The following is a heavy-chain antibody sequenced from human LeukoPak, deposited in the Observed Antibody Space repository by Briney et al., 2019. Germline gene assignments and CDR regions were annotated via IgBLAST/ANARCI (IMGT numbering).Heavy chain of an antibody. CDR3: AKDMGYDFWSGYYTGGMDY. J-gene: IGHJ4*02. V-gene: IGHV3-33*06. CDR2: IWYNGSNK. Sequence: RSLRLSCAASGFTFSSYGMHWVRQAPGKGLEWVAVIWYNGSNKYYADSVKGRFTISGDNSKNTLYLQMNSLRAEDTAVYYCAKDMGYDFWSGYYTGGMDYWGQGTLVTVSS. CDR1: GFTFSSYG. D-gene: IGHD3-3*01.